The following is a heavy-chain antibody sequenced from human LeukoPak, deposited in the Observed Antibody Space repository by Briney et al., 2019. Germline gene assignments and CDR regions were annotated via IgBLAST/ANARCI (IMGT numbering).Heavy chain of an antibody. Sequence: GGSLRLSCAASGFTLSSYWMHWVRQAPGKGLVWVSRINSDGSSTSYADSVKGRFTISRDNAKNTLYLQMNSLRAEDTAVYYCARESYGGSYCYWGQGTLVTVSS. CDR2: INSDGSST. J-gene: IGHJ4*02. V-gene: IGHV3-74*01. CDR1: GFTLSSYW. D-gene: IGHD1-26*01. CDR3: ARESYGGSYCY.